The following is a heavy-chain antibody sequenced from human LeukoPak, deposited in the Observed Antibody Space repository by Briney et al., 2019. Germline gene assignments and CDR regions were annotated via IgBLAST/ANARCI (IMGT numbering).Heavy chain of an antibody. CDR1: GFTFSSYG. J-gene: IGHJ4*02. Sequence: GGSLRLSCAASGFTFSSYGMHWVRQAPGKGLEWVAVIWYDGSNKYYADSVKGRFTISRDNSKNTLYLQMNSLRAEDTAVYYCARDIDSYSSGWYNLVDYWGQGTLVTVSS. V-gene: IGHV3-33*01. CDR2: IWYDGSNK. D-gene: IGHD6-19*01. CDR3: ARDIDSYSSGWYNLVDY.